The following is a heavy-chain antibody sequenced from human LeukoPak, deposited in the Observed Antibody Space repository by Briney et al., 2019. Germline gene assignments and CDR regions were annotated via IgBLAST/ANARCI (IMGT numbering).Heavy chain of an antibody. CDR1: GFTFGDYA. D-gene: IGHD5-18*01. J-gene: IGHJ4*02. CDR3: ARDRASEYSYSPLGY. Sequence: PGGSLRLSCTASGFTFGDYAMTWVRQAPGKGLEWVSYISSSSSTIYYADSVKGRFTISRDNAKNSLYLQMNSLRAEDTAVYYCARDRASEYSYSPLGYWGQGTLVTVSS. CDR2: ISSSSSTI. V-gene: IGHV3-48*01.